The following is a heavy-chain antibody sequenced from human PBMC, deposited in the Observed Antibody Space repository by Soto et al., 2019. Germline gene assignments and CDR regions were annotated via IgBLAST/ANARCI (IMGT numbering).Heavy chain of an antibody. CDR1: GFTFNTYA. J-gene: IGHJ4*02. V-gene: IGHV3-23*01. CDR3: ATRQLSYCSGGTCNPFDF. CDR2: ISVSGDSA. D-gene: IGHD2-15*01. Sequence: EVQLLESGGGLVQPGGSLRLSCAASGFTFNTYAMNWVRQAPGKGLEWVSTISVSGDSAYFADSVRGRFTISRDNSENTVYLQMRCLRADDTAMYYCATRQLSYCSGGTCNPFDFWGQGTLVTVSS.